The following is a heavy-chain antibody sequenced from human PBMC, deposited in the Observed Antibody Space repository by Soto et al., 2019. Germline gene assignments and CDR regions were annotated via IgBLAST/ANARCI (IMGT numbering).Heavy chain of an antibody. CDR2: ISSSDRYI. V-gene: IGHV3-21*06. Sequence: GGSLRLSCAASGFNFSTYTMNWVRQAPGKGLEWVSSISSSDRYIYYAGSVKGRFTISRDDAKNSLYLQMNSLRAEDTAVYYCARDRCSGGSCYRTYAFDIWGQGTLVTVSS. CDR1: GFNFSTYT. J-gene: IGHJ3*02. D-gene: IGHD2-15*01. CDR3: ARDRCSGGSCYRTYAFDI.